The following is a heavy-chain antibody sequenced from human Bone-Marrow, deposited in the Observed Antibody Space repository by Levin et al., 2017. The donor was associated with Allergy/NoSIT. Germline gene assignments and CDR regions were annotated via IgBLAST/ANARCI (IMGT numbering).Heavy chain of an antibody. Sequence: GGSLRLSCAASGFTFSSYSMNWVRQAPGKGLEWVSSISSSSSYIYYADSVKGRFTISRDNAKNSLYLQMNSLRAEDTAVYYCARGCLNYDFWSGYFLTRVGDYYFDYWGQGTLVTVSS. CDR2: ISSSSSYI. V-gene: IGHV3-21*01. D-gene: IGHD3-3*01. CDR1: GFTFSSYS. CDR3: ARGCLNYDFWSGYFLTRVGDYYFDY. J-gene: IGHJ4*02.